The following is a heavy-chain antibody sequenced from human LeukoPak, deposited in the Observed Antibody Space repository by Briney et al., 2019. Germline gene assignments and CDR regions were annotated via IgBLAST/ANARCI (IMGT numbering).Heavy chain of an antibody. J-gene: IGHJ4*02. CDR3: ARDPFITGDY. CDR1: GFTFRNYW. Sequence: GGSLRLSCVAYGFTFRNYWMHWVRQAPGEGLVWVSRISENGRNTYYADSVEGRFTISSDNATNQLYLQMNGLVAEDTAVYYCARDPFITGDYWGQGTLVTVSS. CDR2: ISENGRNT. D-gene: IGHD1-14*01. V-gene: IGHV3-74*01.